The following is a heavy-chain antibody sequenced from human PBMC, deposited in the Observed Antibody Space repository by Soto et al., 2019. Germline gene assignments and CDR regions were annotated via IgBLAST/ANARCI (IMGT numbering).Heavy chain of an antibody. CDR2: IFSNDEK. V-gene: IGHV2-26*01. CDR3: ARIAFESRYDFWSRYYKYWFDP. J-gene: IGHJ5*02. D-gene: IGHD3-3*01. CDR1: GFSLSNARMG. Sequence: SGPTLVNPTETLTLTCTVSGFSLSNARMGVSWIRQPPGKALEWLAHIFSNDEKSYSTSLKSRLTISKDTSKSQVVLTMTNMDPVDTATYYCARIAFESRYDFWSRYYKYWFDPWGQGTLVTVSS.